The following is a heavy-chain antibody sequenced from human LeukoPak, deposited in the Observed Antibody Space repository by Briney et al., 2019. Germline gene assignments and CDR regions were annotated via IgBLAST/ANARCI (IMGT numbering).Heavy chain of an antibody. Sequence: SVKVSCKASGGTFSSYAISWVRQAPGQGLEWMGGIIPIFGTANYAQKFQGRVTITAGESTSTAYMELSSLRSEDTAVCYCARSRHMGLPDYWGQGTLVTVSS. D-gene: IGHD2-21*01. CDR2: IIPIFGTA. J-gene: IGHJ4*02. CDR1: GGTFSSYA. CDR3: ARSRHMGLPDY. V-gene: IGHV1-69*13.